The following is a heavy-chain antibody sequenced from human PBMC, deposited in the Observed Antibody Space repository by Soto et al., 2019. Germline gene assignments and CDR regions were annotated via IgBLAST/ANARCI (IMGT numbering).Heavy chain of an antibody. CDR2: INHSGST. CDR3: ASGPRLPGFLFEY. CDR1: GGCFCGYD. Sequence: PSENLSLGCAVYGGCFCGYDWSGIRQPTGKGLEWIGEINHSGSTNYNPSLKSRVTISVDTSKNQFSLKLSSVTAADTAVYYCASGPRLPGFLFEYWGQGTLVPVSS. V-gene: IGHV4-34*01. J-gene: IGHJ4*02. D-gene: IGHD2-21*02.